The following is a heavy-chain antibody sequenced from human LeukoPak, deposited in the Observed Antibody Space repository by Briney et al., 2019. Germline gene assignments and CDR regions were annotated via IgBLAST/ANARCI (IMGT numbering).Heavy chain of an antibody. CDR2: IYPDDSDT. D-gene: IGHD1-26*01. Sequence: GESLKISCKGSGYSFTSYWIGWVRQMPGKGLEWMGIIYPDDSDTRYSPSFQGQVTISADKSISTAYLQWSSLKASDTAMYYCARGSGAGAGIVGATRGFKFWGQGTLVSVSS. CDR3: ARGSGAGAGIVGATRGFKF. J-gene: IGHJ4*02. CDR1: GYSFTSYW. V-gene: IGHV5-51*01.